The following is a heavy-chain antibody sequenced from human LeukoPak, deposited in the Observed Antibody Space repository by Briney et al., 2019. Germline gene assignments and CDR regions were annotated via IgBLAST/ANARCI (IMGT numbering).Heavy chain of an antibody. D-gene: IGHD1-26*01. J-gene: IGHJ4*02. CDR3: ARDPVGATTPDC. V-gene: IGHV3-23*01. CDR2: ISGSGNST. CDR1: GFTFSSYA. Sequence: GGSLRLSCAASGFTFSSYAMSWVRQAPGKGLEWVSVISGSGNSTYYADSVKGRFTISRDNAKNSLYLQMNSLGAEDTAVYYCARDPVGATTPDCWGQGALVTVSS.